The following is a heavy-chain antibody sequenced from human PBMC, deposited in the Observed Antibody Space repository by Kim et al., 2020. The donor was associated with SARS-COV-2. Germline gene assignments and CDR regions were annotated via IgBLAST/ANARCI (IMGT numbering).Heavy chain of an antibody. V-gene: IGHV4-31*11. CDR2: ITYSGTT. CDR3: ARGGMRIAGARSAFDI. CDR1: GSSITSASSY. D-gene: IGHD6-19*01. J-gene: IGHJ3*02. Sequence: SETLSLTCGVSGSSITSASSYWSWIRQRPGEGLEWVGSITYSGTTYYNPSLESRVAVSMDTSNNQVSLKLRSVTAADTAKYYCARGGMRIAGARSAFDIWGQATMVTV.